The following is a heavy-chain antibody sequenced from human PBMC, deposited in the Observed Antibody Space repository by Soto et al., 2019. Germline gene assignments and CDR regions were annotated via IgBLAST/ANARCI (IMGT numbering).Heavy chain of an antibody. CDR2: ISPRTGSA. V-gene: IGHV1-2*02. Sequence: ASVKVSCKASGYTFSDYYIHWVRQAPGQGLECMGWISPRTGSANFEQRFQGRVSMTRDTSITTAYMELRRLKSDDTAVYYCARGPYYRLAYGMHXWGQGTTVTVS. CDR3: ARGPYYRLAYGMHX. D-gene: IGHD1-26*01. CDR1: GYTFSDYY. J-gene: IGHJ6*02.